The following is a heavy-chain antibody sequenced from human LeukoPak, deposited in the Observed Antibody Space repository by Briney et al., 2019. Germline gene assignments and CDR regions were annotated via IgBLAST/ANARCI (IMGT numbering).Heavy chain of an antibody. J-gene: IGHJ4*02. V-gene: IGHV3-48*03. D-gene: IGHD2-21*01. CDR2: ISSSGGTI. Sequence: GGSLRLSCAASGFTFSTYEMNWVRQAPGKGLEWVSYISSSGGTIHYSDSVKGRFTISRDNAKSSLYLQMNSLRAEDTAVYYCVREVRREGDQFDYWGQGTLVTVSS. CDR1: GFTFSTYE. CDR3: VREVRREGDQFDY.